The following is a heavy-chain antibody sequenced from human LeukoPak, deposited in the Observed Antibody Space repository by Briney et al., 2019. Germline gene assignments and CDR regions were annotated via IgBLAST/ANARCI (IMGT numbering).Heavy chain of an antibody. J-gene: IGHJ5*02. CDR3: AKGSRRWIGWFDP. CDR2: IWYDGSNK. Sequence: PGGSLRLSCAASGFTFSSYGMHWVRQAPGKGLEWVAVIWYDGSNKYYADSVKGRFTISRDNSKNTLYLQMNRPRAEDTAVYYCAKGSRRWIGWFDPWGQGTLVTVSS. V-gene: IGHV3-33*06. CDR1: GFTFSSYG. D-gene: IGHD2-2*03.